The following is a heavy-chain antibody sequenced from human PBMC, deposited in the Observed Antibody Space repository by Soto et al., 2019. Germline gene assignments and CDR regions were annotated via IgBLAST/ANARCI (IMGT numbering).Heavy chain of an antibody. CDR2: FRSGGDDGTT. Sequence: GSLRLSCAASGFTFSSYSMSWVRQAPGKGLEWVSGFRSGGDDGTTHYADSVKGRFTISRDNSKNTLFLQMDSLRAEDTAIYYCAKKVNSGPGSQYFDYWGQGTLVTVSS. CDR3: AKKVNSGPGSQYFDY. CDR1: GFTFSSYS. V-gene: IGHV3-23*01. D-gene: IGHD3-10*01. J-gene: IGHJ4*02.